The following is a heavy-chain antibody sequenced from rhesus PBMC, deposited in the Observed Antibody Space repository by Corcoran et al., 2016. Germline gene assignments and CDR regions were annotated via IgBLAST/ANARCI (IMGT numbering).Heavy chain of an antibody. V-gene: IGHV1-111*01. D-gene: IGHD1-1*01. CDR2: VDPEDGEA. CDR1: GYTFTDYS. Sequence: EVQLVQSGAEVKKPGASVTISCKASGYTFTDYSLHWVRQAPGKWLEWMGRVDPEDGEADYAQKFQGRVTMTRDTATSTAYMELSSLRSEDTAVYYCTREGWNYPFDYWGQGVLVTVSS. J-gene: IGHJ4*01. CDR3: TREGWNYPFDY.